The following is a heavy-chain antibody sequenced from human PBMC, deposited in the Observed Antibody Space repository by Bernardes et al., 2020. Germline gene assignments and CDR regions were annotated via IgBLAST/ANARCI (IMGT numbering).Heavy chain of an antibody. CDR2: IDWDDDK. CDR3: ARTLVGGSYTFDY. D-gene: IGHD1-26*01. J-gene: IGHJ4*02. CDR1: GFSLRSSGMR. V-gene: IGHV2-70*04. Sequence: SGNTLWKPTQTLTLTCPFSGFSLRSSGMRVSWIRQPPGKALEWLARIDWDDDKFYSTFLKTRLTISKDTAKNQVVLTMTNMDPVDTATYYCARTLVGGSYTFDYWGQGTLVTVSS.